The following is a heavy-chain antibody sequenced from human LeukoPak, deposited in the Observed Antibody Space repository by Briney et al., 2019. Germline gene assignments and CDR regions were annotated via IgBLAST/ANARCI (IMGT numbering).Heavy chain of an antibody. CDR3: ARDSPSTQKYGMDV. Sequence: GSLRPSCAASGITFSEYYMSWIRQAPGQGLEGISYISSSGNTIYYADSVKGRFTISRDNAKNSLYLQMNSLRAEDTAVYYCARDSPSTQKYGMDVWGQGTTVTVSS. CDR1: GITFSEYY. CDR2: ISSSGNTI. J-gene: IGHJ6*02. V-gene: IGHV3-11*01.